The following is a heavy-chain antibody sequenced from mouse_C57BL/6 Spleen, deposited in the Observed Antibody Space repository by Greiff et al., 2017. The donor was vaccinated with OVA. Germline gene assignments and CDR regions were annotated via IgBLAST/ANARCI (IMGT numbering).Heavy chain of an antibody. Sequence: VKLMESGPELVKPGASVKISCKASGYAFSSSWMNWVKQRPGKGLEWIGRIYPGDGDTNYNGKFKGKATLTADKSSSTAYMQLSSLTSEDSAVYFCAREGYYGDYYAMDYWGQGTSVTVSS. CDR1: GYAFSSSW. J-gene: IGHJ4*01. V-gene: IGHV1-82*01. CDR2: IYPGDGDT. CDR3: AREGYYGDYYAMDY. D-gene: IGHD1-1*01.